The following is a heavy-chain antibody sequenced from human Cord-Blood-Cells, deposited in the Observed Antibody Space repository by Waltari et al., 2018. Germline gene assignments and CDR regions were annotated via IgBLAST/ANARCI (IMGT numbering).Heavy chain of an antibody. CDR2: GTA. D-gene: IGHD5-18*01. J-gene: IGHJ6*02. CDR3: ARMENTAMVRHYYYGMDV. Sequence: GTANYAQKFQGRVTITADKSTSTAYMELSSLRSEDTAVYYCARMENTAMVRHYYYGMDVWGQGTTVTVSS. V-gene: IGHV1-69*06.